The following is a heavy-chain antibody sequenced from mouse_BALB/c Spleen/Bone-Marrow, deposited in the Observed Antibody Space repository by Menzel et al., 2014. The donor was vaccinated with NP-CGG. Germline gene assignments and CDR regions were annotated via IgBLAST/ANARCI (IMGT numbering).Heavy chain of an antibody. V-gene: IGHV14-3*02. CDR1: GFNFKDTY. CDR2: IDPANGNT. D-gene: IGHD2-9*01. Sequence: EVQLQQFGAELVTPEASVKLSCTASGFNFKDTYMHWVKQRPEQGLEWIGRIDPANGNTKYDPKFQGKATITADTSSNAAYLQLSSRPSEDTAVYYCTTYYGSRFPYWGQCTLVPVSA. J-gene: IGHJ3*01. CDR3: TTYYGSRFPY.